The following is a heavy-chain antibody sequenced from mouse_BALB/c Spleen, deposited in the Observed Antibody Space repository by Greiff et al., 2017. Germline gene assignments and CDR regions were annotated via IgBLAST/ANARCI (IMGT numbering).Heavy chain of an antibody. J-gene: IGHJ4*01. V-gene: IGHV1-9*01. CDR1: GYTFSSYW. CDR3: ARNGYSYAMDY. D-gene: IGHD1-2*01. Sequence: QVQLQQSGAELMKPGASVKISCKATGYTFSSYWIEWVKQRPGHGLEWIGEILPGSGSTNYNEKFKGKATFTADTSSNTAYMQLSSLTSEDSAVYYCARNGYSYAMDYWGQGTSVTVSS. CDR2: ILPGSGST.